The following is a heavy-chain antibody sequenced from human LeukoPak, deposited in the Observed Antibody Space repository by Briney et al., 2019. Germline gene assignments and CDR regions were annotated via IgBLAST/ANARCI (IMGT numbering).Heavy chain of an antibody. J-gene: IGHJ6*02. D-gene: IGHD6-13*01. CDR2: ISSTGTYI. CDR3: AREQYSSTPHIDGFDV. V-gene: IGHV3-21*01. Sequence: PGESLRLSCATSGFTFSSSTFGSYTINWVRQAPGKGLEWVSSISSTGTYIYYTDSVKGRFTISRDIANSLLYLQMNSLRADDTAVYYCAREQYSSTPHIDGFDVWGQGTTVTVSS. CDR1: GFTFSSSTFGSYT.